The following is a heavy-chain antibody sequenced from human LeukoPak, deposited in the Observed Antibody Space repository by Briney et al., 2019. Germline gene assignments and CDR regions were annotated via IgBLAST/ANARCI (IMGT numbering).Heavy chain of an antibody. Sequence: GGSLRLSCAASGFTFSSYAVHWVRQAPGKGLEWVAVISYDGSNKYYADSVKGRFTISRDNSKNTLYLQMNSLRAEDTAVYYCARDFDAFDIWGQGTMVTVSS. CDR3: ARDFDAFDI. J-gene: IGHJ3*02. V-gene: IGHV3-30*04. CDR1: GFTFSSYA. CDR2: ISYDGSNK.